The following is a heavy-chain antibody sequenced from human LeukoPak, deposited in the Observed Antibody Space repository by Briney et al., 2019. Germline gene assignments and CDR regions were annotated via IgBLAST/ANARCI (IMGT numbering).Heavy chain of an antibody. CDR3: ARGRSRDGYNYDY. J-gene: IGHJ4*02. V-gene: IGHV4-59*12. CDR2: VYYSGST. Sequence: PSETLSLTCTVSGGSISTYFWSWIRQPPGKGLEWIGYVYYSGSTNYNPSLKSRVTISVDKSKNQFSLKLSSVTAADTAVYYCARGRSRDGYNYDYWGQGTLVTVSS. CDR1: GGSISTYF. D-gene: IGHD5-24*01.